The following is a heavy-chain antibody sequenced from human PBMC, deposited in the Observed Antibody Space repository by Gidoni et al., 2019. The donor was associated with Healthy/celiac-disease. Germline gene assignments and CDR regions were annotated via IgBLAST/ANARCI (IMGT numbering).Heavy chain of an antibody. V-gene: IGHV3-30*18. CDR3: AKDGGSYNCDY. CDR1: GFTFSSYG. Sequence: QVQLVESGGGVVQPGRSLRLPCAASGFTFSSYGMHWVRQAPGKGLAWVSVISDDGSNKYYADSVKGRFTISRDNSKNTLYLQMNSLRAEDTAVYYCAKDGGSYNCDYWGQGTLVTVSS. D-gene: IGHD1-26*01. CDR2: ISDDGSNK. J-gene: IGHJ4*02.